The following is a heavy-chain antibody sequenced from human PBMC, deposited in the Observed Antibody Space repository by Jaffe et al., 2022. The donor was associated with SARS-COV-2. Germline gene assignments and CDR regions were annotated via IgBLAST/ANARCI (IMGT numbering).Heavy chain of an antibody. Sequence: EVQLVESGGGLVKPGGSLRLSCAASGFTFSNAWMSWVRQAPGKGLEWVGRIKSKTDGGTTDYAAPVKGRFTISRDDSKNTLYLQMNSLKTEDTAVYYCTTDPYDSSGYYYDRFDYWGQGTLVTVSS. CDR1: GFTFSNAW. J-gene: IGHJ4*02. V-gene: IGHV3-15*01. D-gene: IGHD3-22*01. CDR2: IKSKTDGGTT. CDR3: TTDPYDSSGYYYDRFDY.